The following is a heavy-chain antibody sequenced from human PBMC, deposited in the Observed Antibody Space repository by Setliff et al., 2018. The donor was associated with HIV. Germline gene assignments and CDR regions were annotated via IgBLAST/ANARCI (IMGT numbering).Heavy chain of an antibody. CDR3: ATASGYDLFMGAFDI. CDR2: INQSGGI. D-gene: IGHD5-12*01. Sequence: SSETLSLTCAVSGGSFSGYYWSWIRQPPGKGLEWIGEINQSGGINYNPSLKSRVTISIDTFKNQLSMKLYSVTAADTAVYYCATASGYDLFMGAFDIWGQGTMVTVSS. CDR1: GGSFSGYY. J-gene: IGHJ3*02. V-gene: IGHV4-34*01.